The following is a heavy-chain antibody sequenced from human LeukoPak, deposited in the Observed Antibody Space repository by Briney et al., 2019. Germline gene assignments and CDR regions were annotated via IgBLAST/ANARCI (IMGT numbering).Heavy chain of an antibody. J-gene: IGHJ5*02. Sequence: GGSLRLSCAASGVIISSYAMSWVCQAPGKGLEWVSAINGRGDNTYYADFVKGRFTISRDNSKSTVYLQMNSLRTEDTAVYYCAKDRVSPGFNWFDPWGQGTLVTVSS. V-gene: IGHV3-23*01. D-gene: IGHD2/OR15-2a*01. CDR1: GVIISSYA. CDR2: INGRGDNT. CDR3: AKDRVSPGFNWFDP.